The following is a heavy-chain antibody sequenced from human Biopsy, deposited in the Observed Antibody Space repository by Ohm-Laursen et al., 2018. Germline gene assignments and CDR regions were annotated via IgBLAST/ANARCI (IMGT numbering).Heavy chain of an antibody. D-gene: IGHD2/OR15-2a*01. J-gene: IGHJ4*02. V-gene: IGHV4-61*01. CDR2: IYSGGNT. Sequence: TLSLTCTLSGYSIIPSGPENWSWIRQPPGQGLQYIGFIYSGGNTNYNPSLRSRVTMSVDTSKNQFSLRLSSVTAADTAVYYCARGMRTTGWPYFDYWGQGILVTVSS. CDR3: ARGMRTTGWPYFDY. CDR1: GYSIIPSGPEN.